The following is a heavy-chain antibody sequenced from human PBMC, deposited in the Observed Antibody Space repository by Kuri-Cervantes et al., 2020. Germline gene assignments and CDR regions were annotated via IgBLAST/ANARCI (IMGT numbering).Heavy chain of an antibody. J-gene: IGHJ6*03. CDR3: ARDRNGPNYYMDV. CDR1: GFTFSSYA. Sequence: GGSLRLSCAASGFTFSSYAMHWVRQAPGKGLEWVAVISYDGSNKYYADSVKGRFTISRDNAKDTLYLQMNSLRAEDTAVYFCARDRNGPNYYMDVWAKGTTVTVSS. D-gene: IGHD2-8*01. V-gene: IGHV3-30-3*01. CDR2: ISYDGSNK.